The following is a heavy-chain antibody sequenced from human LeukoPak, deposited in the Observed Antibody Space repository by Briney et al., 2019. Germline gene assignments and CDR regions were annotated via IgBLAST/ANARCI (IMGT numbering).Heavy chain of an antibody. V-gene: IGHV3-21*01. CDR2: ISSSSSYI. Sequence: GGSLRPSCAASGFTFSSYSMTWVRQAPGKGLEWVSSISSSSSYIYYADSVKGRFTISRDNAKNSLYLQMNSLRAEDTAVYYCARDSADTVTVDYWGQGTLVTVSS. CDR3: ARDSADTVTVDY. D-gene: IGHD4-11*01. J-gene: IGHJ4*02. CDR1: GFTFSSYS.